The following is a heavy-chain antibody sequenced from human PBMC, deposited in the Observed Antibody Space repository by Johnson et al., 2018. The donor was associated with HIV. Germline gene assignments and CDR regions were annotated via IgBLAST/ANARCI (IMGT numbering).Heavy chain of an antibody. D-gene: IGHD3-22*01. J-gene: IGHJ3*02. Sequence: QVQLVESGGGVVRPGGSLTLSCAASGFTFGRFAMHWVRQAPGKGLDWVALISYDGSNQYYAASVKGRFTIPRDNSENTLYLQMNSLRTEDTALYYCAYKDTTYYYADFNIWGQGTVVTVSS. CDR3: AYKDTTYYYADFNI. CDR2: ISYDGSNQ. CDR1: GFTFGRFA. V-gene: IGHV3-30*03.